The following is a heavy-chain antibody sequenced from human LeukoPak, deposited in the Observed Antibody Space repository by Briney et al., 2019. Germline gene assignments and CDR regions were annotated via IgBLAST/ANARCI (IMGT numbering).Heavy chain of an antibody. CDR1: GFTFSSYA. CDR3: ATILSSSWYQGISSIAY. Sequence: GESLRLSCAASGFTFSSYAVSWVRQAPGKGLEWVSAISGSGGSTYYADSVKGRFTISRDNSKNTMYLQMNSLRAEDTAVYYCATILSSSWYQGISSIAYWGQRTLVTVSS. CDR2: ISGSGGST. V-gene: IGHV3-23*01. J-gene: IGHJ4*02. D-gene: IGHD6-13*01.